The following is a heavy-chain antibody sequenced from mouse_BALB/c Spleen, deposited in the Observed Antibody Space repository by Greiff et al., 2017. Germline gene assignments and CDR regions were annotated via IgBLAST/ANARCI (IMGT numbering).Heavy chain of an antibody. V-gene: IGHV5-4*02. CDR1: GFTFSDYY. Sequence: DVQLVESGGGLVKPGGSLKLSCAASGFTFSDYYMYWVRQTPEKRLEWVATISDGGSYTYYPDSVKGRFTISRDNAKNNLYLQMSSLKSEDTAMYYCARERDAMDYWGQGTSVTVSS. CDR3: ARERDAMDY. CDR2: ISDGGSYT. J-gene: IGHJ4*01.